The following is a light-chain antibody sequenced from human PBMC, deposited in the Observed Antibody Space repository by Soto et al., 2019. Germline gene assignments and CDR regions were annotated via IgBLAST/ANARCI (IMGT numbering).Light chain of an antibody. J-gene: IGLJ1*01. CDR1: SSDVGGYDF. Sequence: QSVLTQPPSASGSPGQSVTISCTGTSSDVGGYDFVSWYQQQPGKAPKLMIFEVTKRPSGVPDRFSGSKSGNTASLAISGLRSDDEADYYCAAWDDSLKGCVFGTGTKLTVL. CDR2: EVT. CDR3: AAWDDSLKGCV. V-gene: IGLV2-8*01.